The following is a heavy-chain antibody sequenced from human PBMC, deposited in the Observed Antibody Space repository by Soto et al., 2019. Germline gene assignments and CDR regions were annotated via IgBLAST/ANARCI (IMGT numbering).Heavy chain of an antibody. Sequence: XXSLKISCKGCGYSFTSYWIIWVRQMPGKGLEWMGRIDPSDSYTNYSPSFQGHVTISADKSISTAYLQWSSLKASDTAMYYCALLGPGPVGYWGQGTLVTVSS. V-gene: IGHV5-10-1*01. J-gene: IGHJ4*02. CDR2: IDPSDSYT. CDR3: ALLGPGPVGY. CDR1: GYSFTSYW.